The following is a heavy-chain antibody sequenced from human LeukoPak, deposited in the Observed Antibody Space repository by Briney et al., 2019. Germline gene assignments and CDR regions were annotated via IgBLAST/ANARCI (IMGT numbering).Heavy chain of an antibody. J-gene: IGHJ4*02. CDR2: IIPIFGTA. D-gene: IGHD1-26*01. V-gene: IGHV1-69*13. CDR1: GGTFSSYA. CDR3: ATTVGAPNLAY. Sequence: ASVKVSCKASGGTFSSYAISWVRQAPGQGLEWMGGIIPIFGTANYAQKFQGRVTITADESTSTAYMELSSLRSEDTAVYYCATTVGAPNLAYWGQGTLVTVSS.